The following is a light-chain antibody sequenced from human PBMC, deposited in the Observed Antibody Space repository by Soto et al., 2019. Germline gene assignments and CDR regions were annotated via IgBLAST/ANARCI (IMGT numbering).Light chain of an antibody. CDR3: QQYDSLPLT. CDR1: PHIGYY. J-gene: IGKJ4*01. V-gene: IGKV1-33*01. Sequence: IQMTQSPSSLSASVGDRVTITCQASPHIGYYLNWYQQKPGKAPRLLIYDAYNLQTGVPSRFSGSESGTDFTLTINALQPEDFGTYFCQQYDSLPLTFGGGTKVDIK. CDR2: DAY.